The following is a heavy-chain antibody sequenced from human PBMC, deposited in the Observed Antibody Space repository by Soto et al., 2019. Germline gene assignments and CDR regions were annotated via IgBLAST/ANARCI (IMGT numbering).Heavy chain of an antibody. J-gene: IGHJ4*01. Sequence: ASVKVSCKASGYTFTNYDMNWVRQATGQGLEWLGWMNPNSGDTGYAQKFQGRVTMTRDTSITTAYMELSSLRSEDTAVYYCVKVSRRGSAIDFDYWGQ. CDR2: MNPNSGDT. V-gene: IGHV1-8*01. CDR1: GYTFTNYD. D-gene: IGHD3-10*01. CDR3: VKVSRRGSAIDFDY.